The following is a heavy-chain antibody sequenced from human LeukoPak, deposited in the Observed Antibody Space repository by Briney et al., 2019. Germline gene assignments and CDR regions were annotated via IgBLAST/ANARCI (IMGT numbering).Heavy chain of an antibody. D-gene: IGHD4-17*01. Sequence: GESLKISCKGSGYSFPSYWVGWVRQMPGKGLEWIGIIYPADSDTRYSPSFQGQVTISADKSISTAYLQWSSLKASDTAMYYCARGPGIYGDFVSYFDLWGQGSLVTVSS. CDR3: ARGPGIYGDFVSYFDL. CDR1: GYSFPSYW. CDR2: IYPADSDT. J-gene: IGHJ4*02. V-gene: IGHV5-51*01.